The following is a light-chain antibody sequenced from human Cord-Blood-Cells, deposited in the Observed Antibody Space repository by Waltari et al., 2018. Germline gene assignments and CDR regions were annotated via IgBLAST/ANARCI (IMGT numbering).Light chain of an antibody. J-gene: IGLJ3*02. CDR2: EGS. CDR1: SIDVGSYNL. CDR3: CSYAGSSIWV. V-gene: IGLV2-23*01. Sequence: QSALTQPASVSGSPGQSITISCTGTSIDVGSYNLVSWYQQPPGKAPKLMIYEGSKRPSGVSNRFSGSKSGNTASLTISGLQAEDEADYYCCSYAGSSIWVFGGGTKLTVL.